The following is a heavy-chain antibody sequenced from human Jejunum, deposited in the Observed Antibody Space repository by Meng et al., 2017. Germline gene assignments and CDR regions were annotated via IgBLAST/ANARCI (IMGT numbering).Heavy chain of an antibody. V-gene: IGHV4-30-2*01. CDR1: GGAINSDGYT. Sequence: QLQLQQSGSGLANPSQTVSLTCPVSGGAINSDGYTWSWIRQPPGKGLEWIGYIYHPGSPYYNPSLKSRLTISVDRSENKFSLKLSSVTAADTAVYYCARMDSAFHYFDYWGQGTLVTVSS. CDR3: ARMDSAFHYFDY. CDR2: IYHPGSP. D-gene: IGHD2-2*03. J-gene: IGHJ4*02.